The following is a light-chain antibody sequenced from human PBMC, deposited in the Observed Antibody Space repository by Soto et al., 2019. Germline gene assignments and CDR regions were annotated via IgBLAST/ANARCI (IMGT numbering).Light chain of an antibody. Sequence: NFMLTQPHSVSESPGKTVTISCTRSSGSIASNYVQWYQQRPGSAPTTVIYEDNQRPSGVPERFSGSIDSSSNSASLTISGLKTEDEADYYCQSYDSSNDVVFGGGTKVTVL. CDR2: EDN. CDR3: QSYDSSNDVV. J-gene: IGLJ2*01. CDR1: SGSIASNY. V-gene: IGLV6-57*04.